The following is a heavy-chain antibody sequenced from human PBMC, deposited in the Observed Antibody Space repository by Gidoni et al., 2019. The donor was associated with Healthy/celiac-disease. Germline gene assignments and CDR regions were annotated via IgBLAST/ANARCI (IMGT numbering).Heavy chain of an antibody. Sequence: EVQLVESGGGLVQLGGSLGLSFEASGFPSSSYSMNWVRQAPGKGLEWVSYISSSSSTIYYADSVKGRFTISRDNAKNSLYLQMNSLRAEDTAVYYCARVGRAYYYDSDYWGQGTLVTVSS. J-gene: IGHJ4*02. CDR2: ISSSSSTI. CDR3: ARVGRAYYYDSDY. D-gene: IGHD3-22*01. V-gene: IGHV3-48*01. CDR1: GFPSSSYS.